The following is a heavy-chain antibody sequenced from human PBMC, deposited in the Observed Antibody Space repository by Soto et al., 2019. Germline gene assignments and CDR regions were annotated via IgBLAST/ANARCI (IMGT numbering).Heavy chain of an antibody. Sequence: QVQLQASGPGLVKPSGTLSLTCAVSGGSISSSNWWSWARQPPGKGLEWIGEIYHSGSSNYNPSLKSRVTISVDKAKNQFSLKLSSVTAADTAVYYCARGHRYYYDRSGCYFDYWGQGTLVTVSS. CDR2: IYHSGSS. V-gene: IGHV4-4*02. D-gene: IGHD3-22*01. CDR3: ARGHRYYYDRSGCYFDY. CDR1: GGSISSSNW. J-gene: IGHJ4*02.